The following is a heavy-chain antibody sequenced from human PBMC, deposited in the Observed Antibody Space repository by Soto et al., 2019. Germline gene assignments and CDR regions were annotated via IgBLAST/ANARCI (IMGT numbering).Heavy chain of an antibody. D-gene: IGHD1-1*01. J-gene: IGHJ4*02. V-gene: IGHV4-59*01. CDR2: MYHGGIT. Sequence: SETLSLTCSVSGVSTSTYYWSWIRQPPGKGLEWIGYMYHGGITHYNPSLKSRVTISVDTSKNKLFLNLTSVTAVDTVVYYCARSKLNILDFWGQGTLVTVSS. CDR1: GVSTSTYY. CDR3: ARSKLNILDF.